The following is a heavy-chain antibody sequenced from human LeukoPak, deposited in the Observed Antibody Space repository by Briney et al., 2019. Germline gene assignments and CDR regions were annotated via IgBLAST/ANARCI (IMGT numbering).Heavy chain of an antibody. V-gene: IGHV1-69*04. Sequence: ASVKVSCKASGGTFSSYAISWVRQAPGQGLEWMGRIIPILGIANYAQKFQGRVTITADKSTSTAYMELSSLRSEDTAVYYCARERYETAPLHYWGQGTLVTVSS. D-gene: IGHD5-18*01. CDR1: GGTFSSYA. J-gene: IGHJ4*02. CDR2: IIPILGIA. CDR3: ARERYETAPLHY.